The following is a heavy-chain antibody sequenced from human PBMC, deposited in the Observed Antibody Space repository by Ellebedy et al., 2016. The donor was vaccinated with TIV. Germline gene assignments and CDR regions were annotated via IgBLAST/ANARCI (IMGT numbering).Heavy chain of an antibody. CDR2: ISSSSSYI. D-gene: IGHD2-21*01. CDR1: GFTFSSYS. CDR3: AREFGDREFGYYYGMDV. Sequence: GESLKISXAASGFTFSSYSMNWVRQAPGKGLEWVSSISSSSSYIYYADSVKGRFTISRDNAKNSLYLQMNSLRAEDTAVYYCAREFGDREFGYYYGMDVWGQGTTVTVSS. V-gene: IGHV3-21*01. J-gene: IGHJ6*02.